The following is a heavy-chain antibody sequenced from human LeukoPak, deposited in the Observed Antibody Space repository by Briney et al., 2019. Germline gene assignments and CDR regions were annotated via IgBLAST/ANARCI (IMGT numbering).Heavy chain of an antibody. D-gene: IGHD3-10*01. V-gene: IGHV4-59*12. J-gene: IGHJ4*02. Sequence: SETLSLTCTVSGGSISNYYWSWIRQPPGKGLEWIGYIYYSGSTNYNPSLKSRVTMSVDTSKNQFSLKLSSVTAADTAVYYCARDGGSLFFDYWGQGTLVTVSS. CDR1: GGSISNYY. CDR3: ARDGGSLFFDY. CDR2: IYYSGST.